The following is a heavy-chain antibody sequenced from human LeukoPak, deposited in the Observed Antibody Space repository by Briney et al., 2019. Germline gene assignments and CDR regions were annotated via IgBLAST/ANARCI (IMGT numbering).Heavy chain of an antibody. CDR1: GFSLSSYT. J-gene: IGHJ4*02. Sequence: GGSLRLSCAASGFSLSSYTVHWVRQAPGKGLESVSAVSNNGETYYLNSVKGRFTISRDSSKNTLYLQMDSLRTEDTAVYYCAREITGTLDHWGQGTLVTVSS. CDR3: AREITGTLDH. CDR2: VSNNGET. D-gene: IGHD4-17*01. V-gene: IGHV3-64*01.